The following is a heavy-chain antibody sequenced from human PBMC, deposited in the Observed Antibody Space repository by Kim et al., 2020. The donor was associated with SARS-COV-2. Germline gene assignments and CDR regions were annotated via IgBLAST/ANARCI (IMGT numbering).Heavy chain of an antibody. J-gene: IGHJ4*02. V-gene: IGHV3-23*01. D-gene: IGHD5-18*01. Sequence: AQSVKGRFTISGDNSKNPLYLQMNSLRAEDTALYYCAKDVLGDTAMTFYYWGQGTLVTLSS. CDR3: AKDVLGDTAMTFYY.